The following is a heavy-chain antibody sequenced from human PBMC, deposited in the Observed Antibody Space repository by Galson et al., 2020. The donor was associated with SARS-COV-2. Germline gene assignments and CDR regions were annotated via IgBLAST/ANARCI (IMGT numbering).Heavy chain of an antibody. D-gene: IGHD2-8*02. CDR1: GDSIRRFY. CDR2: ISTSGRFDTTGTA. Sequence: SETLYLTCSVSGDSIRRFYSSWIWQPAGKGLEWIGRISTSGRFDTTGTANYTPSLTRRVAPSVDTASNQFSLKLNSVTAADTAMFYCAAQRSINSAWWFWGQGILVTVSS. J-gene: IGHJ4*02. V-gene: IGHV4-4*07. CDR3: AAQRSINSAWWF.